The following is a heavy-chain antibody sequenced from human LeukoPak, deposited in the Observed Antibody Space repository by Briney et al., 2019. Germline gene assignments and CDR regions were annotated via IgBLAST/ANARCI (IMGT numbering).Heavy chain of an antibody. CDR1: GGSISGGSYF. Sequence: TTSETLSLTCTVSGGSISGGSYFWSWIRQPAGEGLEWIGRIYSSGSTYCNPSLESRVTMSVDTSKNQFSLRLSSVTAADTALYYCARTITDSSGWYHFDYWGQGTLVTVSS. V-gene: IGHV4-61*02. J-gene: IGHJ4*02. D-gene: IGHD6-19*01. CDR2: IYSSGST. CDR3: ARTITDSSGWYHFDY.